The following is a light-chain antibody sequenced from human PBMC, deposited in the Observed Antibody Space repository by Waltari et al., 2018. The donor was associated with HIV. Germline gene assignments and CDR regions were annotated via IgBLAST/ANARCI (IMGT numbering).Light chain of an antibody. J-gene: IGLJ1*01. Sequence: QSALTLPASVSGSPGQSITISCTGTSSDVVGYNYVSWYQQHPGKAPKLMIYDVSNRPSGVSNRFSGSKSGNTASLTISGLQAEDEADYYCSSYTSTYVFGTGTKVTVL. CDR1: SSDVVGYNY. CDR3: SSYTSTYV. CDR2: DVS. V-gene: IGLV2-14*01.